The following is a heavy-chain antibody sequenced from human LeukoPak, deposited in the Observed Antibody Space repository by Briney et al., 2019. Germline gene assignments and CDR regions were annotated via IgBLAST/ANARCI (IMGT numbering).Heavy chain of an antibody. CDR2: ITGSGDST. D-gene: IGHD6-6*01. CDR3: AKDRGSSWQNYYFDL. CDR1: GFTFSSYA. J-gene: IGHJ2*01. V-gene: IGHV3-23*01. Sequence: PGGSLRLSCAASGFTFSSYAMSWVRQAPGKGLEWVSAITGSGDSTYYTDSVKGRFTISRDNSKNTLYLQMNSLRAEDTAVYYCAKDRGSSWQNYYFDLWGRGTLVTVSS.